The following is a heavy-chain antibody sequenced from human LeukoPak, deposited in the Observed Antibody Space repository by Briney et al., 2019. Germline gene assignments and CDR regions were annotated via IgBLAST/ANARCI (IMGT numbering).Heavy chain of an antibody. CDR1: GFILSTHG. Sequence: GGSLRLSCAASGFILSTHGMHWVRQAPGKGLEWVAGMWYDGSREDYADSVKGRFTISRDMSKNTLNLQMNSLRVEDTAMFYCARDLSFGSLDFRGQGTLVTFSS. CDR2: MWYDGSRE. J-gene: IGHJ4*02. V-gene: IGHV3-33*01. CDR3: ARDLSFGSLDF. D-gene: IGHD1-26*01.